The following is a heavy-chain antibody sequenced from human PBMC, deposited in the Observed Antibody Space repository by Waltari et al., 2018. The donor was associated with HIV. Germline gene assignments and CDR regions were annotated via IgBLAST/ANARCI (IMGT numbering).Heavy chain of an antibody. CDR1: GGSFRGYY. V-gene: IGHV4-34*01. CDR3: ARDSAPGLAVDDDDGEFFYYGLDV. Sequence: QVHLEQWGTGLLRPSETLSLTCAVYGGSFRGYYWGWIRPAPGGGLEWIGEVNHVGRTNYSPSLKGRVTVSVDTSKNQFSLTMRSVTAADTAVYYCARDSAPGLAVDDDDGEFFYYGLDVWGQGTTVTVSS. CDR2: VNHVGRT. D-gene: IGHD6-19*01. J-gene: IGHJ6*01.